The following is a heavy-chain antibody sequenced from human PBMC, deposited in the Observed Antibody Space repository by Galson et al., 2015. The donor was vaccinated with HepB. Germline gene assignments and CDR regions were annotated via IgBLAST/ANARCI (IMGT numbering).Heavy chain of an antibody. Sequence: SVKVSCKASGYTFTSYAMNWVRQAPGQGLEWMGWINTNTGNPTYAQGFTGRFVFSLDTSVSTAYLQISSLKAEDTAVYYCARAIGFWSGGWGGPYYYYMDVWGKGTTVTVSS. D-gene: IGHD3-3*01. V-gene: IGHV7-4-1*02. CDR1: GYTFTSYA. CDR2: INTNTGNP. J-gene: IGHJ6*03. CDR3: ARAIGFWSGGWGGPYYYYMDV.